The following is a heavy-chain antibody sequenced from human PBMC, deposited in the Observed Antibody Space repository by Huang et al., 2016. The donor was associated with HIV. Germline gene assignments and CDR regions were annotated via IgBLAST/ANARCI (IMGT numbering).Heavy chain of an antibody. CDR3: AKGGRAAAVMDV. CDR1: GFTFSSYG. V-gene: IGHV3-30*18. D-gene: IGHD6-13*01. J-gene: IGHJ6*04. CDR2: ISYDKSNK. Sequence: QVQLVESGGGVVQPGRSLRLSCAASGFTFSSYGMHWFRQAPGKGLEWVAVISYDKSNKYYADAVKGRLTISRDNSKNTLYLQINSLTTEDTAVYYCAKGGRAAAVMDVWGKGTTVTVSS.